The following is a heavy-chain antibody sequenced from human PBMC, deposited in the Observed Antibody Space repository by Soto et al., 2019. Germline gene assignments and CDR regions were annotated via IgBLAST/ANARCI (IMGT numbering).Heavy chain of an antibody. CDR2: ISAYNGNT. J-gene: IGHJ4*02. V-gene: IGHV1-18*04. CDR3: ARDPRSVYFDY. CDR1: GYTFTGYY. Sequence: ASVKVSCKASGYTFTGYYMHWVRQAPGQGLEWMGWISAYNGNTNYAQKLQGRVTMTTDTSTSTAYMELRSLRSDDTAVYYCARDPRSVYFDYWGQGTLVTVSS.